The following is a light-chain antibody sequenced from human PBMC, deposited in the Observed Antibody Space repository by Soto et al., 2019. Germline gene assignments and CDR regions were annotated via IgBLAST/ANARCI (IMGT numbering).Light chain of an antibody. CDR2: DAS. CDR3: QQYGSSPFN. Sequence: IVLTQSPATLSLSAGDRAVLSCRASQSVSLNYLAWYQHKPGQVPRLLISDASIRAAGVPDRFNGAGSGTDFTLTISRLEPDDVAVYYCQQYGSSPFNFGPGTKVDIK. J-gene: IGKJ3*01. V-gene: IGKV3D-20*01. CDR1: QSVSLNY.